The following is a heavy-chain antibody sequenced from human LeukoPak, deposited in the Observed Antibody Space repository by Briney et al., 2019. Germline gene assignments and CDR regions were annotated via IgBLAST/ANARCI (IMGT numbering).Heavy chain of an antibody. Sequence: GRSVTLSCAASGFTFSSYGMHWARQAPGKGLEWVSVISYDGSNKYYTDCVKGRFTISRDNSKNTLYLQMNSLRAEDTAVYYCARSYSDAVTPFGYWGQGTLVTASS. CDR2: ISYDGSNK. CDR1: GFTFSSYG. V-gene: IGHV3-30*03. D-gene: IGHD4-17*01. J-gene: IGHJ4*02. CDR3: ARSYSDAVTPFGY.